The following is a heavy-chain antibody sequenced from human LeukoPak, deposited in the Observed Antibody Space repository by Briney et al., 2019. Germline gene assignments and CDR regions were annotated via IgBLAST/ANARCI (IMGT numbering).Heavy chain of an antibody. CDR1: GVSISSNNW. J-gene: IGHJ4*02. Sequence: SETLSLTCAVSGVSISSNNWWTWVRQPPGKGLEWIGEIYHSGSTNYNPPLESRVTISVDKSTNRFSLKLSSVTAADTAVYFYARGPTYYFDYWGQGTLVTVSS. CDR2: IYHSGST. CDR3: ARGPTYYFDY. V-gene: IGHV4-4*02.